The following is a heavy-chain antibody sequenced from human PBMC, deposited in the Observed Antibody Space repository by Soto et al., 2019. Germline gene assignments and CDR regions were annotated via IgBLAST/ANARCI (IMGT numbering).Heavy chain of an antibody. Sequence: GGSLRLSCGASGFTFSAYAMSWVRQAPGKGLQWVSGVGGSDTDKHYADSVRGRFTVSRDNSKNTLYLQMNSLRAEDTAVYYCARDGGYFSGGSCYWDYFDYWGQGTVVTVSS. CDR3: ARDGGYFSGGSCYWDYFDY. CDR2: VGGSDTDK. J-gene: IGHJ4*02. D-gene: IGHD2-15*01. CDR1: GFTFSAYA. V-gene: IGHV3-23*01.